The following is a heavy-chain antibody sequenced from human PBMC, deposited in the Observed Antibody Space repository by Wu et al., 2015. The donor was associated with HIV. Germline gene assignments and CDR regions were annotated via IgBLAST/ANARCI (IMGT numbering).Heavy chain of an antibody. CDR1: GYTFTGYY. V-gene: IGHV1-2*02. CDR3: ARDGDGATVVVMAFDI. Sequence: QVQLVQSGAEVKKPGASVKVSCKASGYTFTGYYIHWVRQAPGQGLEWMGWINPNNGDTNSAQKFQGRVTMTRDTSISTAYMELSRLTSDDTAVYYCARDGDGATVVVMAFDIVGPRDNGHR. CDR2: INPNNGDT. J-gene: IGHJ3*02. D-gene: IGHD3-22*01.